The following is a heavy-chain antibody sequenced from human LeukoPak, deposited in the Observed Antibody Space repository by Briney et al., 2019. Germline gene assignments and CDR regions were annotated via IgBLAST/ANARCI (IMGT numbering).Heavy chain of an antibody. CDR3: ARAVTVSGYYFDY. CDR1: GGSFSGYY. CDR2: INHSGST. J-gene: IGHJ4*02. Sequence: PSETLSLTCAVYGGSFSGYYWSWIRQPPGKGLEWIGEINHSGSTNYNPSLKSRVTISVDTSKNQFSLKLSSVTAADTAVYYCARAVTVSGYYFDYWGQGTLVTVSS. V-gene: IGHV4-34*01. D-gene: IGHD3-16*01.